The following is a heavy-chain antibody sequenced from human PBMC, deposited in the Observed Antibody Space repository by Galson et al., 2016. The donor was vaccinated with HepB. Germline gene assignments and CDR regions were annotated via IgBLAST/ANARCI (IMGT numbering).Heavy chain of an antibody. V-gene: IGHV4-4*02. D-gene: IGHD3-22*01. CDR2: IYHSGTT. CDR3: ASYYDNDYWYFDL. J-gene: IGHJ2*01. Sequence: ETLSLTCAVSGGSISRSNWRSWVRQIPGKGLEWIGQIYHSGTTNYNPSLKSRVAISVDKSNNQFALNLRSVTAADTAVYYCASYYDNDYWYFDLWGRGTLVTVSS. CDR1: GGSISRSNW.